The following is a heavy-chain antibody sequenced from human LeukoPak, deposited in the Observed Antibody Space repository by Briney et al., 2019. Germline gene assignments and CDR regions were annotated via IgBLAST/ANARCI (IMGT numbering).Heavy chain of an antibody. J-gene: IGHJ4*02. CDR2: ISSSGSTI. Sequence: GGSLRLSCAASGFTFSSYEMNWVRQAPGKGLEWVSYISSSGSTIYYADSVKGRFTISRDNAKNSLYLQMNSLRAEDTAVYYCARDPLVRTVTTVPYYFDYWVQGTLVTVSS. CDR3: ARDPLVRTVTTVPYYFDY. CDR1: GFTFSSYE. D-gene: IGHD4-17*01. V-gene: IGHV3-48*03.